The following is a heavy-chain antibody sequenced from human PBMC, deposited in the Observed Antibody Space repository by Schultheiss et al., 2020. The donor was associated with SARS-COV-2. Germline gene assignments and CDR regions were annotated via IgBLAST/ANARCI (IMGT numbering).Heavy chain of an antibody. CDR1: GFTFSDYY. CDR2: IYSGGST. Sequence: GGSLRLSCAASGFTFSDYYMSWIRQAPGKGLEWVSVIYSGGSTYYADSVKGRFTISRDNSKNTLYLQMNSLRAEDTAVYYCAKDRLRNYPYYFDYWGQGTLVTVSS. V-gene: IGHV3-53*01. CDR3: AKDRLRNYPYYFDY. J-gene: IGHJ4*02. D-gene: IGHD5-24*01.